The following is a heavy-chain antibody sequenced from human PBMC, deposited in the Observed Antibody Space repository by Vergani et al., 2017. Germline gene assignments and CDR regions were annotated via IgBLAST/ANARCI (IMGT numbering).Heavy chain of an antibody. V-gene: IGHV4-59*01. D-gene: IGHD6-6*01. CDR2: IYYSGST. J-gene: IGHJ4*02. CDR3: AREGYSSSSFDY. Sequence: QVQMQESGPGLVKPSETLSLTCTVSGGHISSYYWSWIRQPPGKGLEWIGYIYYSGSTNYNPSLKSGVTISVDTSKNQFSLKLSSVTAADTAVYYCAREGYSSSSFDYWGQGTLVTVSS. CDR1: GGHISSYY.